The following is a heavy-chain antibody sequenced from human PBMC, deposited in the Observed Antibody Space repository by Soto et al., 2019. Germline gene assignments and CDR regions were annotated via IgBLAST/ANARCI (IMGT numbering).Heavy chain of an antibody. J-gene: IGHJ5*02. CDR1: GFTFNTYD. CDR3: VRSGTARLLRHSWFDT. CDR2: ITTSSAYI. Sequence: EVQLVESGGGLVKPGGSLRLSCAASGFTFNTYDMNWVRQAPGKGLECVSSITTSSAYIYYADSLKGRITISRDNAKNSLVLQMNSLRAEDPAVYYCVRSGTARLLRHSWFDTWGQGTLVTVSS. V-gene: IGHV3-21*01. D-gene: IGHD2-21*01.